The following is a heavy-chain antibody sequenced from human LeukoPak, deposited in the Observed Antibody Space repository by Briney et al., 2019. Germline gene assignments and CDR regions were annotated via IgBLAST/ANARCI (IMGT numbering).Heavy chain of an antibody. Sequence: PSETLSLTCTVSGGSISSSSYYWGWIRQPPGKGLEWIGSIYYSGSTYYNPSLKSRVTISVDTSKNQFSLKLSSVTAADTAVYYCARGTYYYDSRSHNWFDPWGQGALVTVSS. J-gene: IGHJ5*02. CDR1: GGSISSSSYY. D-gene: IGHD3-22*01. V-gene: IGHV4-39*07. CDR3: ARGTYYYDSRSHNWFDP. CDR2: IYYSGST.